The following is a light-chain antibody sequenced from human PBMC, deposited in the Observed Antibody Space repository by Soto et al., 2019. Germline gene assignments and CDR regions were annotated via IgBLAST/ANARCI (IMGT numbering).Light chain of an antibody. J-gene: IGLJ1*01. Sequence: QSALTQPASVSGSPGQSITISCTGTSSDIGDYNYVSWYQQHSGKAPKLMIYDVSNRPSGVSYRYSGSKSGNTAALTISGRQAEDEADYYCSSYTSSSTAVFGTGTKLTVL. V-gene: IGLV2-14*01. CDR3: SSYTSSSTAV. CDR2: DVS. CDR1: SSDIGDYNY.